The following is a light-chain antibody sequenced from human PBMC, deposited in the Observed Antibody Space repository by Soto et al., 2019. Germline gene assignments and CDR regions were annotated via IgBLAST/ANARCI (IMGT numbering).Light chain of an antibody. V-gene: IGKV1-39*01. Sequence: DIQMTQSPSSLSASIGDRVTITCRASQSISTYLNWYQQKPGKAPELLMYTASSLRSGVPSRFSGGGSGTDFTLTISSLQPEDFATYYCQQSYSTPNTFGQGTKLQIK. CDR1: QSISTY. CDR3: QQSYSTPNT. J-gene: IGKJ2*01. CDR2: TAS.